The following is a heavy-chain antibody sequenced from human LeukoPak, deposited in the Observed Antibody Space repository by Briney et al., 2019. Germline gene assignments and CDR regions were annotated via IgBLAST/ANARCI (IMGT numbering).Heavy chain of an antibody. V-gene: IGHV1-69*04. CDR2: IIPTFGIA. CDR1: GGTFSSYA. J-gene: IGHJ4*02. D-gene: IGHD6-13*01. CDR3: ARVDQIVAAGTVGY. Sequence: SVKVSCKASGGTFSSYAISWVRQAPGQGLEWMGRIIPTFGIANYAQKFQGRVTITADKSTSTAYMELNSLRAEDTAVYYCARVDQIVAAGTVGYWGQGTLVTVSS.